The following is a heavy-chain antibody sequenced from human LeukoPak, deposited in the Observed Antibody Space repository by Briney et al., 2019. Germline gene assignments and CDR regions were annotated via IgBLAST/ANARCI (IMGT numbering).Heavy chain of an antibody. D-gene: IGHD6-19*01. Sequence: SETLSLTCTVSGGSISSYYWNWIRQPPGKGLEWIGYIYHSGSTNYNPSLKSRVIISVDTSKNQFSLKLSPVTAADTAVYYCARDNGGSGWHWFDPWGRGTLVTVSS. J-gene: IGHJ5*02. CDR2: IYHSGST. CDR1: GGSISSYY. V-gene: IGHV4-59*01. CDR3: ARDNGGSGWHWFDP.